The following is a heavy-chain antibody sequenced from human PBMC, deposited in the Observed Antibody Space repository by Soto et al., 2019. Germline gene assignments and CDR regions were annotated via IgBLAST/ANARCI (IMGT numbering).Heavy chain of an antibody. V-gene: IGHV3-30*14. CDR1: GFTFSGYA. Sequence: GGSLRLSGVASGFTFSGYAIHWVRQAPDKGLGWVPLISCEGNNDYYADSVKGRFTVSRDNSKDTLYLQMNSLRDEDTAVYYCAKGMRDGCVSLHNGRDVWGQGTTVTVSS. J-gene: IGHJ6*02. CDR3: AKGMRDGCVSLHNGRDV. D-gene: IGHD2-21*01. CDR2: ISCEGNND.